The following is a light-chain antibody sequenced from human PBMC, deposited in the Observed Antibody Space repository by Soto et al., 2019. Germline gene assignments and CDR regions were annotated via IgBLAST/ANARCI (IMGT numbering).Light chain of an antibody. V-gene: IGKV2-30*02. Sequence: DVVMTHSPVSLPVTLGQAASISCRSNQSLVHSDGIAYFSWFQQRPGRSPRRLIYKVSNRASGVPDRFSGSGSGTDFTLKISRVEAEDVGVYYCMQPLQSWTFGQGTKVDIK. J-gene: IGKJ1*01. CDR3: MQPLQSWT. CDR2: KVS. CDR1: QSLVHSDGIAY.